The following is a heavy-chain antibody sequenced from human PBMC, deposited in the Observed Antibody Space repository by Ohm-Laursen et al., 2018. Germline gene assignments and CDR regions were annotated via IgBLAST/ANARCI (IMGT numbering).Heavy chain of an antibody. CDR3: ARDGSDMGDY. CDR2: ISYDGSNK. D-gene: IGHD5-12*01. CDR1: GFTFSSYG. J-gene: IGHJ4*02. Sequence: SLRLSCAASGFTFSSYGMHWVRQSPGKGLEWVAVISYDGSNKYYADSVKGRFTISRDNAKNSLYLQMNSLRVEDTAVYYCARDGSDMGDYWGQGIRVTVSS. V-gene: IGHV3-30*03.